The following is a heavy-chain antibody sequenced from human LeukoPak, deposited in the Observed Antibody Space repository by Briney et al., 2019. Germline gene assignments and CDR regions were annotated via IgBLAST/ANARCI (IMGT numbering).Heavy chain of an antibody. J-gene: IGHJ4*02. CDR2: INHSGST. CDR3: ARGEYCSGGSCYSVYHY. V-gene: IGHV4-34*01. CDR1: GGSFSGYY. Sequence: PSETLSLTCAVYGGSFSGYYWSWIRQPPGKGLEWIGEINHSGSTNYNPSLKSRVTISVDTSKNQFSLKLSFVTAADTAAYYCARGEYCSGGSCYSVYHYWGQGTLVTVSS. D-gene: IGHD2-15*01.